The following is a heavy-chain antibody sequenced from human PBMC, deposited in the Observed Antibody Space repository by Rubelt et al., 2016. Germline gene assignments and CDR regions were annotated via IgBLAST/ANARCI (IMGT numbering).Heavy chain of an antibody. D-gene: IGHD6-19*01. CDR3: TSYFPIPGMAVAGTGNWFDP. J-gene: IGHJ5*02. Sequence: VQLVESGGGLVQPGGSLKLSCAASGFTFSDSAMHWVRQASGKGLEWVGRIRSKANSYATAYAASVKGRFTISRDDSKNTAYLQMNSLKTEDTAVHYCTSYFPIPGMAVAGTGNWFDPWGQGTLVTVSA. V-gene: IGHV3-73*01. CDR1: GFTFSDSA. CDR2: IRSKANSYAT.